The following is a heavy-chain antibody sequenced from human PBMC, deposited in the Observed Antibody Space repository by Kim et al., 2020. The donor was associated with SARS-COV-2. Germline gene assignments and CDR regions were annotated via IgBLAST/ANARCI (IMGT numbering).Heavy chain of an antibody. Sequence: AQKFQGRVTITADESTSTTYMELSSLRSEDTAVYYCARGTGGAVGQLADYWGQGTLVTVSS. CDR3: ARGTGGAVGQLADY. D-gene: IGHD6-13*01. V-gene: IGHV1-69*01. J-gene: IGHJ4*02.